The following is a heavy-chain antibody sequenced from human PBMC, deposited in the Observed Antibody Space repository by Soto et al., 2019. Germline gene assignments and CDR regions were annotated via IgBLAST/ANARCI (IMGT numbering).Heavy chain of an antibody. CDR2: ISSSGSTI. Sequence: PGGSLRLSCAASGFTFSTYEMNWVRQAPGKRLEWVSYISSSGSTIYNADSVKGRFTISRDNGKNSLYLQMNSLRAEDTAVYYCARGDYDILTGRAFDIWGQGTLVTVSS. D-gene: IGHD3-9*01. V-gene: IGHV3-48*03. CDR3: ARGDYDILTGRAFDI. CDR1: GFTFSTYE. J-gene: IGHJ3*02.